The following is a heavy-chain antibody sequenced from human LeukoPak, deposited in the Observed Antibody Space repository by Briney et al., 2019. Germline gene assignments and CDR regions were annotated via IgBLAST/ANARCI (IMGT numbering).Heavy chain of an antibody. V-gene: IGHV3-33*01. CDR1: GFTFSNYI. J-gene: IGHJ3*01. CDR3: ARSGTGDALDV. Sequence: GSLRLSCAASGFTFSNYILHWVRQAPGKGLEWVAVIYYEGSTKYYADSVKGRFTISRDNSKNALYPQMDSLRAEDTALYYCARSGTGDALDVWGQGTMVTVSS. CDR2: IYYEGSTK. D-gene: IGHD2-8*02.